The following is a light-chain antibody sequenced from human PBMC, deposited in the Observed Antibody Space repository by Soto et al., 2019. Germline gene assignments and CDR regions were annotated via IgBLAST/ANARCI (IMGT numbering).Light chain of an antibody. CDR2: NKN. CDR3: ATWDDSLNGYA. V-gene: IGLV1-44*01. Sequence: QSALTQPPSASGTPGQRVTISCSGGSSNIGSNAVNWYQQLPGTAPELLIYNKNQRPSGVPDRFSGSQSGTSASLAISGLQSGDEAEYYCATWDDSLNGYAFGSGTKVTVL. CDR1: SSNIGSNA. J-gene: IGLJ1*01.